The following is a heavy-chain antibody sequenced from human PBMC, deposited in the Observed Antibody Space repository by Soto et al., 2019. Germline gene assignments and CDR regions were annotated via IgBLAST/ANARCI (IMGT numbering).Heavy chain of an antibody. CDR2: VWYDGSKK. J-gene: IGHJ4*02. CDR1: GFGFRSYG. V-gene: IGHV3-33*01. Sequence: GGSLRLSCAASGFGFRSYGMHWVRQAPGKGLEWVAIVWYDGSKKYYADSVKGRFTISRDNSKNTLYLQMNSPTADDTAVYYCARDPGDYYFDYWGQGVLVTVSS. CDR3: ARDPGDYYFDY.